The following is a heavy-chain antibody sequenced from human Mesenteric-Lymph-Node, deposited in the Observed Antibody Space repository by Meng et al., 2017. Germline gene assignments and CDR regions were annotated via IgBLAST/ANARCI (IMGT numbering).Heavy chain of an antibody. Sequence: PRPVNPSVSLSLPFPFSVCSIRIRSSSFSFLPPPLSPLSFLLHLSDSGSTNYNPSLNSRISISLDKTKNHFSLKVNSVTAADTAVYYCARGKQDAWELLAYWGQGALVTVSS. CDR1: VCSIRIRSS. D-gene: IGHD1-26*01. J-gene: IGHJ4*02. CDR3: ARGKQDAWELLAY. V-gene: IGHV4-4*02. CDR2: LSDSGST.